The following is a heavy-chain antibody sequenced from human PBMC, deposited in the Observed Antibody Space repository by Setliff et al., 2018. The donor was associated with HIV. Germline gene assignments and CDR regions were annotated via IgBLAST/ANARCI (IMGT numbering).Heavy chain of an antibody. Sequence: ASVKVSCKASGYAFSGYYIHWVRQAPGQGLEWMGWINPNNGDTKYAQKFQGWVTMTRDTSISTAYMELSRLRSDDTAVYYCARGMDYYDTSGYYQYYFDYWGQGTLVTVSS. CDR3: ARGMDYYDTSGYYQYYFDY. J-gene: IGHJ4*02. CDR1: GYAFSGYY. CDR2: INPNNGDT. D-gene: IGHD3-22*01. V-gene: IGHV1-2*04.